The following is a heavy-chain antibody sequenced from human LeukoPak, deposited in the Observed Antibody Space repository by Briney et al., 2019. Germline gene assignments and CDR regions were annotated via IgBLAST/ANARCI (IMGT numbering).Heavy chain of an antibody. V-gene: IGHV7-4-1*02. CDR3: ARGGGARLRYPFDY. Sequence: ASVKVSCKASGYTFSSYPMIWVRQAPGQGLEWMGWIDTNTGNPSNAQGFTGRFVFSLDTSVSTTFLYINNPKADDTAVYYCARGGGARLRYPFDYWGQGTLVTVSS. CDR2: IDTNTGNP. J-gene: IGHJ4*02. D-gene: IGHD3-16*01. CDR1: GYTFSSYP.